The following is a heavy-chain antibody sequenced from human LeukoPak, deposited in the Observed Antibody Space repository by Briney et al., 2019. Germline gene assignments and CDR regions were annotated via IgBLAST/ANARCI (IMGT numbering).Heavy chain of an antibody. CDR2: IRYDGSNK. CDR3: AKGDKMLTWRRTYNRFDP. V-gene: IGHV3-30*02. Sequence: PGGPLRLSCAASGFIFSNYGMHWVRQAPGKGLEWVAFIRYDGSNKYYADSVKGRFTISRDNSKNTLYLQMNSLRAEDTAVYFCAKGDKMLTWRRTYNRFDPWGQGTLVTVSS. CDR1: GFIFSNYG. D-gene: IGHD3-16*01. J-gene: IGHJ5*02.